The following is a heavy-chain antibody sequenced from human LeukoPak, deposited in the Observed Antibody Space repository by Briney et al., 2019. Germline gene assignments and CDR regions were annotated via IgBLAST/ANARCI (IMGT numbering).Heavy chain of an antibody. V-gene: IGHV1-18*01. CDR3: ARDLRYFDWLLSVYYFDY. Sequence: ASVKVSCKSTRYTFTSYGISWVRQAPGQGLEWMGWISAYNGNTNYAQKLQGRVTMTTDTSTSTAYMELRSLRSDDTAVYYCARDLRYFDWLLSVYYFDYWGQGTLVTVSS. J-gene: IGHJ4*02. CDR2: ISAYNGNT. CDR1: RYTFTSYG. D-gene: IGHD3-9*01.